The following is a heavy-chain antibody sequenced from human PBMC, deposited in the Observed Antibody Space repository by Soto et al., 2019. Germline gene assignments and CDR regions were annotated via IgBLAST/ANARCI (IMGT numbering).Heavy chain of an antibody. V-gene: IGHV4-31*03. CDR3: ARWPQLEPRFDY. CDR2: IYYSGST. J-gene: IGHJ4*02. Sequence: PSETLSLTCTVSCVSISSGGYYWSWIRQHPGKGLEWIGYIYYSGSTYYNPSLKSRVTISVDTSKNQFSLKLSSVTAADTAVYYCARWPQLEPRFDYWGQGTLVTVSS. D-gene: IGHD1-1*01. CDR1: CVSISSGGYY.